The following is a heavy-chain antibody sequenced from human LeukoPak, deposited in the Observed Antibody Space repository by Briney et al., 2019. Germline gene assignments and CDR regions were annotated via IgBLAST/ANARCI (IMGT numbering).Heavy chain of an antibody. D-gene: IGHD6-19*01. CDR3: AREGYDSVGPHRDPSSVTGTRFDY. CDR2: ISSSSSYI. Sequence: PGGSLRLSCAASGFTFSSYSMNWVRQAPGKGLEWVSSISSSSSYIYYADSVKGRFTISRDNAKNSLYLQMNSLRAEDTAVYYCAREGYDSVGPHRDPSSVTGTRFDYWGQGTLVTVSS. J-gene: IGHJ4*02. CDR1: GFTFSSYS. V-gene: IGHV3-21*01.